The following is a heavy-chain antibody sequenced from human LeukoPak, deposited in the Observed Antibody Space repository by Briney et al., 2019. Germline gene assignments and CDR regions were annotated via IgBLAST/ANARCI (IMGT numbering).Heavy chain of an antibody. CDR1: GFPFSSYS. CDR3: AGFPPSGWAPWSDFDI. D-gene: IGHD6-19*01. Sequence: PGGSLRLSCAASGFPFSSYSMNWVRQAPGKGLEWVSYISSSSSTIYYADSVKGRFTISRDNAKNSLYLQMNSLRAEDTAVYYCAGFPPSGWAPWSDFDIWGQGTMVTVSS. V-gene: IGHV3-48*01. CDR2: ISSSSSTI. J-gene: IGHJ3*02.